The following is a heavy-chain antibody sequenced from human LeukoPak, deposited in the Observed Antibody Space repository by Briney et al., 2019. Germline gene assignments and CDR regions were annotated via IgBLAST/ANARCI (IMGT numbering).Heavy chain of an antibody. D-gene: IGHD6-13*01. CDR1: GFTFEDYA. V-gene: IGHV3-43*01. Sequence: GGSLRLSCAASGFTFEDYAMHWVRQVPGKGLEWISLISWDGGKTYYADSVKGRFTISRDNSKNSLYLQMKSLRTEDTALHYCAKDIKMTAAGLIDYWGRGTLVTVSS. CDR2: ISWDGGKT. J-gene: IGHJ4*02. CDR3: AKDIKMTAAGLIDY.